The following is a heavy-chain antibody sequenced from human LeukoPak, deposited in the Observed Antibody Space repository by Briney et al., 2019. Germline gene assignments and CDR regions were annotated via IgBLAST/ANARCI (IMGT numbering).Heavy chain of an antibody. CDR2: IYYSGST. V-gene: IGHV4-34*01. Sequence: SETLSLTCVVYGGSFSDYYWSWIRQPPGKGLEWIGSIYYSGSTYYNPSLKSRVTISVDTSKNQFSLKLSSVTAADTAVYYCARHGVPAAISNWFDPWGQGTLVTVSS. J-gene: IGHJ5*02. CDR1: GGSFSDYY. D-gene: IGHD2-2*01. CDR3: ARHGVPAAISNWFDP.